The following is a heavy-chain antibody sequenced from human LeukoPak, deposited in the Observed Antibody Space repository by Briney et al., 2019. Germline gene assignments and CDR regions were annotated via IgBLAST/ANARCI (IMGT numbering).Heavy chain of an antibody. CDR1: GFTVSTNY. Sequence: GGSLRLSCAASGFTVSTNYMSWVRQAPGKGLEWVANIEQDGSEKHYVDSVKGRFTISRDNAKNSLYLQMNSLRVEDTAVYYCIRVSRSSGSYTFDYWGQGTLVTVSS. CDR2: IEQDGSEK. CDR3: IRVSRSSGSYTFDY. J-gene: IGHJ4*02. V-gene: IGHV3-7*01. D-gene: IGHD3-10*01.